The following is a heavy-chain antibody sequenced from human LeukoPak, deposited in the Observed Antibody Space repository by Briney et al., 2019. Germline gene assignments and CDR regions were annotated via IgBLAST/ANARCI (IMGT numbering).Heavy chain of an antibody. D-gene: IGHD6-19*01. J-gene: IGHJ4*02. CDR3: ARGWQWLAPNDY. CDR1: GGSFSGYY. Sequence: SETLSLTCAVYGGSFSGYYWSGIRQPPGKGLEWIGEINHSGSTNYNPSLKSRVTISVDTSKNQFSLKLSSVTAADTAVYYCARGWQWLAPNDYWGQGTLVTVSS. V-gene: IGHV4-34*01. CDR2: INHSGST.